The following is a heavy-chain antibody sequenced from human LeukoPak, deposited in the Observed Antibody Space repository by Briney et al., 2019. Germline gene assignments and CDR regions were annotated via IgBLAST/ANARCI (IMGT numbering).Heavy chain of an antibody. J-gene: IGHJ6*02. CDR1: GFTFSSYW. CDR3: TTDLWTGDRTYYYYYGMDV. D-gene: IGHD3/OR15-3a*01. CDR2: IKSKTDGGTT. Sequence: PGGSLRLSCAASGFTFSSYWMSWVRQAPGKGLEWVGRIKSKTDGGTTDYAAPVKGRFTISRDDSKNPLYLQMNSLKTEDTAVYYCTTDLWTGDRTYYYYYGMDVWGQGTTVTVSS. V-gene: IGHV3-15*01.